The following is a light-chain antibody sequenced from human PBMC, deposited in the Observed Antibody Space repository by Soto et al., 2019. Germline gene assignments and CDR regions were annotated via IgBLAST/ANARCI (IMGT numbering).Light chain of an antibody. CDR3: QKYNNAPRT. Sequence: DIQMTQSPSSLSASVGDRVTITCRASQDISSYLAWYQQKPGKVPKLLIYAASTLQSGVPARLSGSGSGTDFTLTISSLQPEDVATYFCQKYNNAPRTFGQGTKVDIK. CDR2: AAS. V-gene: IGKV1-27*01. CDR1: QDISSY. J-gene: IGKJ1*01.